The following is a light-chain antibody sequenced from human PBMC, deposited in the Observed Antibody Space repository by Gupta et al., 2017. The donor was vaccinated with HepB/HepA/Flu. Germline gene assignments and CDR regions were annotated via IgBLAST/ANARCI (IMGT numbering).Light chain of an antibody. CDR1: SLRSYY. Sequence: SSELTQDPAVSVALGQTVRITCQGDSLRSYYASWYQQKQGQAPVLVIYGKNNRPSGIPDRFSCSSSGNNASWPINGAQAEDEADYYCNSRDSSGNHRVFGGGTKLTVL. CDR2: GKN. J-gene: IGLJ2*01. V-gene: IGLV3-19*01. CDR3: NSRDSSGNHRV.